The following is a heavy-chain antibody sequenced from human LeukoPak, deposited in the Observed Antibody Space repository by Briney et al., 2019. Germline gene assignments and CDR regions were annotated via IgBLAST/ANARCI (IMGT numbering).Heavy chain of an antibody. CDR1: GFTFSSYG. Sequence: GGSLRLSCAASGFTFSSYGMSWVRQASGKGLEWVSAISGSGGSTYYADSVKGRFTISRDNSKNTLYLQMNSLRAEDTAVYYCAKIVSGSYYFDYWGQGTLVTVSS. CDR2: ISGSGGST. J-gene: IGHJ4*02. D-gene: IGHD1-26*01. CDR3: AKIVSGSYYFDY. V-gene: IGHV3-23*01.